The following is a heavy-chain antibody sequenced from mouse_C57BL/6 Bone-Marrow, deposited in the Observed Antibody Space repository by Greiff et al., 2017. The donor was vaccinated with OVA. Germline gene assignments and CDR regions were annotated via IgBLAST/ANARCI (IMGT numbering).Heavy chain of an antibody. CDR3: ARSGIPFDY. V-gene: IGHV1-22*01. Sequence: DVQLQESGPELVKPGASVKMSCKASGYTFTDYNMHWVKQSHGKSLEWIGYINPNNGGTSYNQKFKGKATLTVNKSSSTAYMELRSLTSEDSAVYYCARSGIPFDYWGQGTTLTVSS. D-gene: IGHD3-1*01. CDR2: INPNNGGT. CDR1: GYTFTDYN. J-gene: IGHJ2*01.